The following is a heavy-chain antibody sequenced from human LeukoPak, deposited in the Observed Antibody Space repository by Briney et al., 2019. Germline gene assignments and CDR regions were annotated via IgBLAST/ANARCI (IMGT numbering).Heavy chain of an antibody. J-gene: IGHJ4*02. CDR3: ARDRFNVIREVGAVDFDF. CDR2: ISGYNGDT. V-gene: IGHV1-18*01. D-gene: IGHD1-26*01. Sequence: ASVKVSCKASGYTFTNYGVSWVRQAPGQGLEWMGWISGYNGDTKSAEKFQGRVTMTTDTSTSTAYMDLRSLTSDDTAVYFCARDRFNVIREVGAVDFDFWGQGTLVTVSS. CDR1: GYTFTNYG.